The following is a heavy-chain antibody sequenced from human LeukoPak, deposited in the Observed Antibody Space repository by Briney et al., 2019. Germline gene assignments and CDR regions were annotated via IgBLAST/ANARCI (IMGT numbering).Heavy chain of an antibody. V-gene: IGHV1-46*01. Sequence: GASVKVSCKASGYTFTSYYMHWVRQAPGQGFEWMGIINPSGGSTSYAQKFQGRVTMTRDTSTSTVYMELSSLRSEDTAVYYCARDLRGSYSVYYYGMDVWGQGTTVTVSS. CDR1: GYTFTSYY. D-gene: IGHD1-26*01. J-gene: IGHJ6*02. CDR3: ARDLRGSYSVYYYGMDV. CDR2: INPSGGST.